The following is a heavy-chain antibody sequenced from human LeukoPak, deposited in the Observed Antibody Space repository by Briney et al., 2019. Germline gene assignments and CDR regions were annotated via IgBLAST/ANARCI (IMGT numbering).Heavy chain of an antibody. V-gene: IGHV3-74*01. CDR2: INSDGSGT. Sequence: PGGSLRLSCAASGFTFSTSWMHWVRQAPGKGLVWVSRINSDGSGTTYADSVKGRFTISRDNAKNTLYLQMNSLRAEDTAVYYCARDWFHAIDYWGQGTLVTVSS. J-gene: IGHJ4*02. CDR3: ARDWFHAIDY. CDR1: GFTFSTSW. D-gene: IGHD2/OR15-2a*01.